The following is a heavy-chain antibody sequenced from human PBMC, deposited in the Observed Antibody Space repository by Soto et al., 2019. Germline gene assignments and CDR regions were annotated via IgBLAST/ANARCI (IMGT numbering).Heavy chain of an antibody. D-gene: IGHD2-15*01. CDR3: ARVPVVVVAATRYYYYGMDV. J-gene: IGHJ6*02. Sequence: QVQLVQSGAEVKKPGSSVKVSCKASGGTFSSYAISWVRQAPGQGLEWMGGIIPIFGTANYAQKCQGRVTITADKATSTAYMELSSLRSEDTAVYYCARVPVVVVAATRYYYYGMDVWGQGTTVTVSS. V-gene: IGHV1-69*06. CDR2: IIPIFGTA. CDR1: GGTFSSYA.